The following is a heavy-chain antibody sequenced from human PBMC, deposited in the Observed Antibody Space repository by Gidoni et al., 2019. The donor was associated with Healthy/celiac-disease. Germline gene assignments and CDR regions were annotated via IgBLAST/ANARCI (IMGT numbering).Heavy chain of an antibody. Sequence: EVQLVESGGGWVQPGGSLRLSCAASGFTFSSYWMSWVRQAPGKGLECVANIKQDGSEKYYVDSVKGRFTISRDNAKNSLYLQMNSLRAEDTAVYYCARDTEVVVIKQAVFMGPPYYYGMDVWGQGTTVTVSS. D-gene: IGHD3-22*01. CDR3: ARDTEVVVIKQAVFMGPPYYYGMDV. J-gene: IGHJ6*02. V-gene: IGHV3-7*05. CDR2: IKQDGSEK. CDR1: GFTFSSYW.